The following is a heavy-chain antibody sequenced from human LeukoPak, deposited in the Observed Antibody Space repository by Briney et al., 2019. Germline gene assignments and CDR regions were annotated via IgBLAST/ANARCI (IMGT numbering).Heavy chain of an antibody. Sequence: PGGSLRLSCAASGFTFTSFAMSWVRQAPGKGLEWVSTISRSGSARYYANSVKGRFTISRDNSKNTVYLQMNSLRAEDTAVYYCARGRGYSYTGAQDYYYYMDVWGKGTTVTVSS. CDR3: ARGRGYSYTGAQDYYYYMDV. V-gene: IGHV3-23*01. D-gene: IGHD5-18*01. J-gene: IGHJ6*03. CDR1: GFTFTSFA. CDR2: ISRSGSAR.